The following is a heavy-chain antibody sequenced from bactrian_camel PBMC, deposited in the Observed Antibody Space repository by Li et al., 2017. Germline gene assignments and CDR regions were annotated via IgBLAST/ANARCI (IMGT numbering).Heavy chain of an antibody. V-gene: IGHV3S67*01. CDR3: AAVLAPLVVSGGYCYDDVRY. Sequence: VQLVESGGGSVQVGGSLRLTCTASKYTSSSYCMGWIRQAAGKEREGVGYIDSDGSADYTDSVKGRFAISRDTAKNALYLQMDSLKPEDNGMYYCAAVLAPLVVSGGYCYDDVRYWGQGTQVTVS. CDR1: KYTSSSYC. J-gene: IGHJ4*01. D-gene: IGHD2*01. CDR2: IDSDGSA.